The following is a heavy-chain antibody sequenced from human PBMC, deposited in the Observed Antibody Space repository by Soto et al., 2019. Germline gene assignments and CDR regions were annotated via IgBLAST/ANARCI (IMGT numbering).Heavy chain of an antibody. D-gene: IGHD6-6*01. V-gene: IGHV3-53*01. CDR1: GFTVFSNY. J-gene: IGHJ6*02. CDR3: AWSSSNYYYRMDV. CDR2: IYSGGST. Sequence: PAVSLRLSCAASGFTVFSNYMSCVRQAPGKGLEWVSVIYSGGSTYYADSVKGRFTISRDNSKNTLYLQMNSLRAEDTAVHYRAWSSSNYYYRMDVWAQGTTVTASS.